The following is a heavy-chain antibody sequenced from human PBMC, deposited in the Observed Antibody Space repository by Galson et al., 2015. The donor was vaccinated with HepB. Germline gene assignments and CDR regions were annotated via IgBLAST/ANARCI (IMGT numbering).Heavy chain of an antibody. Sequence: SLRLSCAASGFTFGGYSLNWVRQAPGKGLEWVTYISSSSSTIYYADSVKGRVTISRDNAKNSLYLQMNSLRHEDTAVYACARAAYSRFDPWGQGTLVTVAS. CDR2: ISSSSSTI. CDR1: GFTFGGYS. CDR3: ARAAYSRFDP. V-gene: IGHV3-48*02. D-gene: IGHD1-26*01. J-gene: IGHJ5*02.